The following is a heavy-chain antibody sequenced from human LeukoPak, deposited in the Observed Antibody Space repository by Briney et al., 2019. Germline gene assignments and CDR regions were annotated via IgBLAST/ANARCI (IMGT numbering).Heavy chain of an antibody. J-gene: IGHJ3*02. CDR1: GYTFTGYY. CDR3: ARRRHSSSWYAAFDI. CDR2: MNPKSGDT. Sequence: ASVKVSCKASGYTFTGYYMHWVRQAPGQGLEWVGWMNPKSGDTGYAQKLQGRVTITRNTSITTAYMELTNLRSDDTAVYYCARRRHSSSWYAAFDIWGQGTMVTVSS. V-gene: IGHV1-8*03. D-gene: IGHD6-13*01.